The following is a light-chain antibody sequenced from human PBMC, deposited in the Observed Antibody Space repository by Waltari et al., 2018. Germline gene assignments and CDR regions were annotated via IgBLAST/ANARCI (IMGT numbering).Light chain of an antibody. CDR3: QQTYTTPRT. CDR2: DAS. Sequence: DIQMTQSPSSLSASVEDRVTITCRASPTISSYLNWDQQKPGTAPRLLIYDASRLQSGVPSRFSGSGSGTDFTLTISSLQPEDFGTYYCQQTYTTPRTFGQGTKVETK. V-gene: IGKV1-39*01. CDR1: PTISSY. J-gene: IGKJ1*01.